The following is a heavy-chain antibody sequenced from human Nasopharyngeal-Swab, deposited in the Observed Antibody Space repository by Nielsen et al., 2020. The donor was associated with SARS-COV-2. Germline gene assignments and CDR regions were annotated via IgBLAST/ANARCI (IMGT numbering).Heavy chain of an antibody. V-gene: IGHV4-34*01. J-gene: IGHJ6*02. D-gene: IGHD2-2*01. Sequence: WIRQPPGKGLEWIGEINHSGSTNYNPSLKSRVTISVDTSKNQFSLKLSSVTAADTAVYYCARSGGRVVVVPAARVRSYYYGMDVWGQGATVTVSS. CDR2: INHSGST. CDR3: ARSGGRVVVVPAARVRSYYYGMDV.